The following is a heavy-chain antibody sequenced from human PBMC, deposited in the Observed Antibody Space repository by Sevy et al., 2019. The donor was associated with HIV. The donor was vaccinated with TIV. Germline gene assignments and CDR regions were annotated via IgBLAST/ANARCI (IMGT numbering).Heavy chain of an antibody. Sequence: GGSLRLSCAASGFSFSIYSMNWVRQAPGRGLEWVSYMSNTGSTIHYADSVKGRFTISRVNAKNSRYLQMKSLRAEDTAGYYCWSQRGDYERLYYFDYWGQGTLVTVSS. CDR3: WSQRGDYERLYYFDY. V-gene: IGHV3-48*01. D-gene: IGHD4-17*01. CDR1: GFSFSIYS. J-gene: IGHJ4*02. CDR2: MSNTGSTI.